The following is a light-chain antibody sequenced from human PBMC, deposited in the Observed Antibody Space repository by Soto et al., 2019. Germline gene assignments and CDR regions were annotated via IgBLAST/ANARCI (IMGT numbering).Light chain of an antibody. V-gene: IGKV3-15*01. Sequence: EVVMTHSPATLSVSPGERVTLSFRSSQSVADNLAWFQQKPGQGPRLLIYGASTRATGIPARFSGSGSETDFTLTISSLRSEDSAVYHCQKYNNWPINCGQGKRLEIK. CDR2: GAS. CDR3: QKYNNWPIN. J-gene: IGKJ5*01. CDR1: QSVADN.